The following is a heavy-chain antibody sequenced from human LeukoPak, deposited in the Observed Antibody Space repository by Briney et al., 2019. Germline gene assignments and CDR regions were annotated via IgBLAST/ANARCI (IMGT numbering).Heavy chain of an antibody. Sequence: GGSLRLSCAASGFTVSSNYMNWVRQAPGKGLEWVSSISSSSSYIYYAGSVKGRFTISRDNAKNSLYLQMNSLRAEDTAVYYCARDWAYYYDSSPWGQGTLVTVSS. CDR2: ISSSSSYI. D-gene: IGHD3-22*01. CDR1: GFTVSSNY. V-gene: IGHV3-21*01. J-gene: IGHJ5*02. CDR3: ARDWAYYYDSSP.